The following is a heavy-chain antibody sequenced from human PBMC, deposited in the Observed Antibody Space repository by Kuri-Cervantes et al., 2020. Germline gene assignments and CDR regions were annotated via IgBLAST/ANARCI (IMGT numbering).Heavy chain of an antibody. CDR2: ISSSSSYI. J-gene: IGHJ4*02. D-gene: IGHD2-15*01. CDR1: GFTFSSYS. CDR3: AKAVVVAAPFDY. V-gene: IGHV3-21*04. Sequence: GESLKISCAASGFTFSSYSMNWVRRAPGKGLEWVSSISSSSSYIYYADSVKGRFTISRDNAKNSLYLQMNSLRAEDTALYYCAKAVVVAAPFDYWGQGTLVTVSS.